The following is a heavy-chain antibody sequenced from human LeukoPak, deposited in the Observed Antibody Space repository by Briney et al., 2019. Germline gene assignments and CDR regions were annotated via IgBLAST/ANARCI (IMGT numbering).Heavy chain of an antibody. CDR2: IIPIFGTA. J-gene: IGHJ6*02. V-gene: IGHV1-69*13. Sequence: SVKVSCKASGYTFTSYGISWVRQAPGQGLEWMGGIIPIFGTANYAQKFQGRVTITADESTSTAYMELSSLRSEDTAVYYCASPRRDCSSTSCYAEYYYYGMDVWGQGTTVTVSS. CDR3: ASPRRDCSSTSCYAEYYYYGMDV. CDR1: GYTFTSYG. D-gene: IGHD2-2*01.